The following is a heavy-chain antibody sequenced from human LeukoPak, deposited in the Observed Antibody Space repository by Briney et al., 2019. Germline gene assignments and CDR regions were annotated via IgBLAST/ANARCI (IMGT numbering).Heavy chain of an antibody. J-gene: IGHJ4*02. CDR1: GGSISSYY. Sequence: SETLSLTCTVSGGSISSYYWSWIRQPPGKGLEWIGYIYYSGNTNYNPSLKSRVTISVDTSKNQFSLKLSSMTAADTAVYYCARSWNSSLPFGYWGQGTLVTVSS. CDR2: IYYSGNT. CDR3: ARSWNSSLPFGY. D-gene: IGHD1/OR15-1a*01. V-gene: IGHV4-59*12.